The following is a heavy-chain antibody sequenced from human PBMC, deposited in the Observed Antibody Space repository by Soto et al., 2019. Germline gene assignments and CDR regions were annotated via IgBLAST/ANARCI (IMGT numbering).Heavy chain of an antibody. J-gene: IGHJ4*01. Sequence: LRLSCAASGFTFSSYWMNWVRQAPGKGLELVANINEDGSVTSYVDSVKGRFTVSRDNTISSLYLQMNSLRVEDTALYYCAKGLPTPGIDYWGQGTLVTVSS. CDR3: AKGLPTPGIDY. D-gene: IGHD2-15*01. CDR2: INEDGSVT. V-gene: IGHV3-7*03. CDR1: GFTFSSYW.